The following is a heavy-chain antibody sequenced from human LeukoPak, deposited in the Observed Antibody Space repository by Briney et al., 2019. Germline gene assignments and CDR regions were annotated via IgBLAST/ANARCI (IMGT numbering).Heavy chain of an antibody. J-gene: IGHJ4*02. CDR1: GGSFSGYY. Sequence: SSETLSLTCAVYGGSFSGYYWSWIRQPPGKGLEWIGEINHSGSTNYNPSLKSRVTISVDTSKNQFSLKLSSVTAADTAVYYCARVRALSYYDSSGDLYYFDYWGQGTLVTVSS. CDR2: INHSGST. CDR3: ARVRALSYYDSSGDLYYFDY. D-gene: IGHD3-22*01. V-gene: IGHV4-34*01.